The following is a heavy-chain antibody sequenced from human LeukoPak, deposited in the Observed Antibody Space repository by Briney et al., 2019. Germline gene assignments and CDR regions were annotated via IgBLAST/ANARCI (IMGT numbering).Heavy chain of an antibody. J-gene: IGHJ4*02. CDR1: GFIFSSYA. V-gene: IGHV3-30*04. CDR3: ARWGSGDILTGFYKFLGY. CDR2: ISYDGGNK. Sequence: PGGSLRLSCAASGFIFSSYAMHWVRQAPGKGLEWVAVISYDGGNKYYADSVKGRFTISRDNSKNTLYLQMNSLRTEDTAVYYCARWGSGDILTGFYKFLGYWGQGTLVTVSS. D-gene: IGHD3-9*01.